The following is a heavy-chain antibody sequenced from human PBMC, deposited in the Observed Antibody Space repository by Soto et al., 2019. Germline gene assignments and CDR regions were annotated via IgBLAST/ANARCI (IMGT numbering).Heavy chain of an antibody. V-gene: IGHV3-30*03. CDR1: GYTFSVYG. CDR2: ISNDGSSQ. D-gene: IGHD6-13*01. Sequence: GASVKVSCKASGYTFSVYGMHWVRQAPDKGLEWVALISNDGSSQFYADSVKGRFTISRDNSKNTLYLHLNSLRGEDTAVYYCARDLIMAALDFNYWGQGTLVTVSS. J-gene: IGHJ4*02. CDR3: ARDLIMAALDFNY.